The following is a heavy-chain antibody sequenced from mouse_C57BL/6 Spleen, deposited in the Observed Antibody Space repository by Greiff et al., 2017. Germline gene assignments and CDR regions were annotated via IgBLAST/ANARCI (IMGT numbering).Heavy chain of an antibody. Sequence: VQRVESGPGLVQPSQSLSITCTVSGFSLTSYGVHWVRQSPGKGLEWLGVIWSGGSTDYNAAFISRLSISKDNSKSQVFFKMNSLQADDTAIYYCARNPSNWEYYAMDYWGQGTSVTVSS. V-gene: IGHV2-2*01. CDR2: IWSGGST. D-gene: IGHD4-1*01. J-gene: IGHJ4*01. CDR3: ARNPSNWEYYAMDY. CDR1: GFSLTSYG.